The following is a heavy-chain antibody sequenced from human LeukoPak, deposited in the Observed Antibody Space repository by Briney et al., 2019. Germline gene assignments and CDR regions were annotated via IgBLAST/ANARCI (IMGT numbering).Heavy chain of an antibody. CDR1: GFTFSSYE. D-gene: IGHD3-10*01. V-gene: IGHV3-48*03. CDR2: ISSSGSTV. J-gene: IGHJ3*02. CDR3: AHVKDRSGSTFDI. Sequence: PGGSLRLSCAASGFTFSSYEMNWVRQAPGKGLEWVSYISSSGSTVYYADSVKGRFTVSRDNAKNSLYLQMNSLRDEDTAVYYCAHVKDRSGSTFDIWGQGTMVTVSS.